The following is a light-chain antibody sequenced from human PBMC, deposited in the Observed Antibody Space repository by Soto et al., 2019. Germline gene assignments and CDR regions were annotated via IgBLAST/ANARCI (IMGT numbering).Light chain of an antibody. CDR3: QQYGSSPSWT. J-gene: IGKJ1*01. Sequence: EIVLTQSPGTLSLSPGERATLSCRASQSVSGNLAWYQQKPGQAPRLLIYGASSRATGIPDRFSGSGSGTDFTLTISRLEPEDFAVYYCQQYGSSPSWTFGQGTKVDI. CDR1: QSVSGN. CDR2: GAS. V-gene: IGKV3-20*01.